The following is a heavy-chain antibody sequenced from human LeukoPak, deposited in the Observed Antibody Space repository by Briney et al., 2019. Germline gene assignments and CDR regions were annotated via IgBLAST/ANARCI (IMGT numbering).Heavy chain of an antibody. V-gene: IGHV1-69*06. Sequence: GASVKVSCKASGYSFTGYYLNWVRQAPGQGLQWMGWIIPIFGTANYAQRFQGRVTITADKSTSTAYMELSSLRSEDTAVYYCARDWGDGYNKYFDYWGQGTLVTVSS. CDR3: ARDWGDGYNKYFDY. D-gene: IGHD5-24*01. J-gene: IGHJ4*02. CDR2: IIPIFGTA. CDR1: GYSFTGYY.